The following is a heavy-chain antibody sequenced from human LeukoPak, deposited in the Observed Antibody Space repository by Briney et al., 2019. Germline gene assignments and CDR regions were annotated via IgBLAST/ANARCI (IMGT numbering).Heavy chain of an antibody. J-gene: IGHJ3*02. CDR3: ARAGIVVVGFHAFDI. CDR2: INPNSGGT. V-gene: IGHV1-2*02. Sequence: GASVKLSCKAFGYTFTGYWMHWVRQAPGQGLEWMGWINPNSGGTNYAQKFQGRVTMTRDTSISTAYMELSRLRSDDTAVYYCARAGIVVVGFHAFDIWGHGTMVTVSS. CDR1: GYTFTGYW. D-gene: IGHD2-15*01.